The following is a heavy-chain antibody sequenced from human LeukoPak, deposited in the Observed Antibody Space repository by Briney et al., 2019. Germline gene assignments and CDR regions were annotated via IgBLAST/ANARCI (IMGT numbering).Heavy chain of an antibody. D-gene: IGHD4-17*01. CDR1: GGSFSGYY. Sequence: SETLSLTCAVSGGSFSGYYWTWIRQPPGKGLEWIGEINHSGSANYNPSLKSRVTISLDTSKNQFSLKLSSVTAADTAVYYCARGQGAVTTHWGQGTLVTVSS. CDR3: ARGQGAVTTH. J-gene: IGHJ4*02. CDR2: INHSGSA. V-gene: IGHV4-34*01.